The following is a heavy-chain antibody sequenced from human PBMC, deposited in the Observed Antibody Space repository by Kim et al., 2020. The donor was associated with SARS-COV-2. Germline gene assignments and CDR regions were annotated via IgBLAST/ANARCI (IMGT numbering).Heavy chain of an antibody. D-gene: IGHD6-13*01. CDR3: ARDILLAAAGRGRWFDP. V-gene: IGHV4-31*03. CDR2: IYYSGST. J-gene: IGHJ5*02. Sequence: SETLSLTCTVSGGSISSGGYYWSWIRQHPGKGLEWIGYIYYSGSTYYNPSLKSRVTISVDTSKNQFSLKLSSVTAADTAVYYCARDILLAAAGRGRWFDPWGQGTLVTVSS. CDR1: GGSISSGGYY.